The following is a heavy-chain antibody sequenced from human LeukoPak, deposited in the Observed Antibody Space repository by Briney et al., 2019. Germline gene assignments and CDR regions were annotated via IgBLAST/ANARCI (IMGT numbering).Heavy chain of an antibody. J-gene: IGHJ6*02. D-gene: IGHD5-24*01. V-gene: IGHV3-30-3*01. CDR3: ARDLGDGYKMILGMDV. CDR1: GFTFSSYA. CDR2: ISYDGSNK. Sequence: GRSLRLSCAASGFTFSSYAMHWVRQAPGKGLEWVAVISYDGSNKYYADSVKGRFTISRDNSKNTLYLQMNSLRAEDTAVYYCARDLGDGYKMILGMDVWGQGTTVTVSS.